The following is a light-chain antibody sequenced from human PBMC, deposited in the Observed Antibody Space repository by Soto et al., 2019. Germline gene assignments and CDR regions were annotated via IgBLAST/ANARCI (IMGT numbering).Light chain of an antibody. V-gene: IGKV3-15*01. CDR3: QQYNNWLS. Sequence: EVGMTQSPVTLSVSPGERATLSCRASESVGSNLAWYQQKPGQAPRLLIYGASTRATGVPARFSGSGSGTEFTLTISSLQSEDFALYYCQQYNNWLSFGGGTKVEIK. J-gene: IGKJ4*01. CDR1: ESVGSN. CDR2: GAS.